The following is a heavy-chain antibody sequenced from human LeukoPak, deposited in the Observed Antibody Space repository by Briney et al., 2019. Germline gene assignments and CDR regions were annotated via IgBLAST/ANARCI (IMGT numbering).Heavy chain of an antibody. J-gene: IGHJ4*02. CDR3: ARGSGVVVVQAAIYFDY. Sequence: GGSLRLSCAASGFTFSSYGMHWVRQAPGKGLEWVAVIWYDGSNKYYADSVKGRFTISRDNSKNTLYLQMNSLRAEDTAVYYCARGSGVVVVQAAIYFDYWGQGTLVTVSS. V-gene: IGHV3-33*01. CDR1: GFTFSSYG. D-gene: IGHD2-2*01. CDR2: IWYDGSNK.